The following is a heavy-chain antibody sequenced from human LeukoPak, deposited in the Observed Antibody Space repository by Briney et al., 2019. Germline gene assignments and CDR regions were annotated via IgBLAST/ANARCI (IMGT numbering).Heavy chain of an antibody. J-gene: IGHJ6*03. CDR2: IYYSGST. CDR1: GGSISSYY. V-gene: IGHV4-59*08. Sequence: SETLSLTCTVSGGSISSYYWSWIRQPPGKGLEWIGYIYYSGSTNYNPSLKSRVTISVDTSKNQFSLKLSSVTAADTAVYYCARQNPTNYYYYMDVWGKGTTVTVSS. CDR3: ARQNPTNYYYYMDV.